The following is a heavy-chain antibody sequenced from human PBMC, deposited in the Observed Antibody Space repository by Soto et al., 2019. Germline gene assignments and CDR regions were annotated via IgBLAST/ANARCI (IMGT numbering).Heavy chain of an antibody. Sequence: SETLSLTCAVYGGSFSGYYWSWIRQPPGKGLEWIGEINHSGSTNYNPSLKSRVTISVDTSKNQFSLKLSSVTAADTAVYYCARGPIRNGLGSRWFAPWGQGTLVTVSS. J-gene: IGHJ5*02. CDR3: ARGPIRNGLGSRWFAP. CDR2: INHSGST. CDR1: GGSFSGYY. D-gene: IGHD3-16*01. V-gene: IGHV4-34*01.